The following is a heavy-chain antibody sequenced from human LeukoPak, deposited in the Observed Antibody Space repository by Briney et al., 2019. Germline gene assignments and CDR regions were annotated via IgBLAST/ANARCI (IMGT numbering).Heavy chain of an antibody. CDR2: ISAYNGNT. CDR1: GYTFTSYG. Sequence: ASVKVSCKASGYTFTSYGISWVRRAPGQGLEWMGWISAYNGNTNYAQKLQGRVTMTTDTSTSTAYMELRSLRSDDTAVYYCARDGYNWNTRDYGMDVWGQGTTVTVSS. D-gene: IGHD1-1*01. V-gene: IGHV1-18*01. CDR3: ARDGYNWNTRDYGMDV. J-gene: IGHJ6*02.